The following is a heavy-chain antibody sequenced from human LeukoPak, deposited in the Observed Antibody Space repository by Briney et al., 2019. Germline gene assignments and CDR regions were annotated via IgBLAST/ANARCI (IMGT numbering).Heavy chain of an antibody. CDR3: ARDARDGYNLY. D-gene: IGHD5-24*01. V-gene: IGHV3-66*01. Sequence: GGSLRLSCTASGFTLNNDAMSWVRQAPGKGLEWVSAISGGDTYYADSVKGRFTISRDNSKNTLYLQMNSLRAEDTAVYYCARDARDGYNLYWGQGTLVTVSS. J-gene: IGHJ4*02. CDR2: ISGGDT. CDR1: GFTLNNDA.